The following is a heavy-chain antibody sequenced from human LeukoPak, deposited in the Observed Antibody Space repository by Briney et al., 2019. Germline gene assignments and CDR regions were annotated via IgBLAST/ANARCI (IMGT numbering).Heavy chain of an antibody. Sequence: PGGSLRLSCAASGFRFTNYGMHWVRQAPGKGLDWVSVIWFDGSYKYYSDSVKGRFTISRDNSKNTLYLQMDSLRAEDTAIYYCAKVVQYTASTGTGHDSWGQGTLVTVSS. J-gene: IGHJ4*02. D-gene: IGHD6-13*01. CDR3: AKVVQYTASTGTGHDS. V-gene: IGHV3-33*06. CDR1: GFRFTNYG. CDR2: IWFDGSYK.